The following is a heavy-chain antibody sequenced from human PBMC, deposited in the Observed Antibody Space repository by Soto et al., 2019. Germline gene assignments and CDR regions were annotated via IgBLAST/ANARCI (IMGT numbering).Heavy chain of an antibody. J-gene: IGHJ6*02. V-gene: IGHV3-30-3*01. D-gene: IGHD6-19*01. Sequence: GGSLRLSCAASGFTFSSYAMHWVRQAPGKGLEWVAVISYDGSNKYYADSVKGRFTISRDNSKNTLYLQMNSLRAEDTAVYYCAREARIAVAGAYYYYGMDVWGQGTTVTVSS. CDR1: GFTFSSYA. CDR3: AREARIAVAGAYYYYGMDV. CDR2: ISYDGSNK.